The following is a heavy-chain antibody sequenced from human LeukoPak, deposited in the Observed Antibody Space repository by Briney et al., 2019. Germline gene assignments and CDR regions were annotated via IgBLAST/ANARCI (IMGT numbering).Heavy chain of an antibody. CDR2: ISSGGGST. CDR3: VKDRTGNYVAWFYP. V-gene: IGHV3-23*01. Sequence: GGSLRLSCAASGFTFSRYAMSWVRQAPGKGLEWVSSISSGGGSTYYADSVKGRFTISRDNSKNTLYLQMNSQRAEDAAVYYYVKDRTGNYVAWFYPWGQGTLVTVSS. J-gene: IGHJ5*02. D-gene: IGHD4-11*01. CDR1: GFTFSRYA.